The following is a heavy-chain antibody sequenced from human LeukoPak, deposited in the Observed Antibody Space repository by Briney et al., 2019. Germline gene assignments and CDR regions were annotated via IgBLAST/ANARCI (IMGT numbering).Heavy chain of an antibody. V-gene: IGHV3-30*04. CDR1: GFTFSSYA. Sequence: GGSLRLSCAASGFTFSSYAMHWVRQAPGKGLEWVAVISYDGSNKYYADSVKGRFTISRDNSKNTLYLQMNSLRAEDTAVYYCARDRVTTWAFDIWGQGTMVTVSS. D-gene: IGHD4-17*01. CDR2: ISYDGSNK. CDR3: ARDRVTTWAFDI. J-gene: IGHJ3*02.